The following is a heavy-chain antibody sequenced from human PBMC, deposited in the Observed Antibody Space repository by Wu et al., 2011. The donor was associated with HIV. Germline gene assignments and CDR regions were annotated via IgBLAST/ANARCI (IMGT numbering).Heavy chain of an antibody. V-gene: IGHV1-46*02. CDR3: SREIISVAGTWYSHYGMGR. CDR1: GYTFNTYY. D-gene: IGHD6-19*01. CDR2: VNPNGGGT. Sequence: QVQLVQSGAEVKKPGASVNVSCKASGYTFNTYYIHWVRQAPGEGLEWMGTVNPNGGGTTYAQKFQDRVTMTRDTSTSTVYMILNSLTSDDTAVYYCSREIISVAGTWYSHYGMGRLGPRDHGHRLL. J-gene: IGHJ6*02.